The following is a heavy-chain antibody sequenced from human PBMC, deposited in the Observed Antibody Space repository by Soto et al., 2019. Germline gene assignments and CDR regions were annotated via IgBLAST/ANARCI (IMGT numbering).Heavy chain of an antibody. CDR3: ASDPIAAAGRHAESFQH. J-gene: IGHJ1*01. V-gene: IGHV1-69*12. Sequence: QVQLVQSGAEVKKPGSSVKVSCKASGGTFSSYAISWVRQAPGQGLEWMGGVIPIFGTANYAQKFQGRVTITAAESTSTDYMALSSLTSEDTAVYYCASDPIAAAGRHAESFQHWGQGTLVTVSS. D-gene: IGHD6-13*01. CDR2: VIPIFGTA. CDR1: GGTFSSYA.